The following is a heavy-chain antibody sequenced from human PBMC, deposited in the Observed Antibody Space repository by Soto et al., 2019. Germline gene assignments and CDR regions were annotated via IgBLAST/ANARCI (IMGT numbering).Heavy chain of an antibody. CDR3: TKDTGYLSMDA. V-gene: IGHV3-23*01. D-gene: IGHD6-25*01. CDR1: GFTFNTNA. J-gene: IGHJ6*02. Sequence: GGSLRLSCAASGFTFNTNAMSWVRQAPGKGLEWVSSISGTGSRTYYADSVKGRFTIARDNSKNTVSLQMNNLRAEDTGLYYCTKDTGYLSMDAWGQGTTVTVSS. CDR2: ISGTGSRT.